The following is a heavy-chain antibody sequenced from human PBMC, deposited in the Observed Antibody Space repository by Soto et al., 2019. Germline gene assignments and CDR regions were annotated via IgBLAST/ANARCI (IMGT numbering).Heavy chain of an antibody. J-gene: IGHJ5*02. CDR2: MSPKTGNT. CDR3: ARGPPNWGSDL. Sequence: QVQLVQSGAEVKKPGASVKVSCKASGYTFTTYDINWVRQATGQGLEWIGWMSPKTGNTGYAQNFQGRVTMTRNPSISTAYMELSSLTSEDTAVYYCARGPPNWGSDLWGQGTLVPVSS. CDR1: GYTFTTYD. D-gene: IGHD7-27*01. V-gene: IGHV1-8*01.